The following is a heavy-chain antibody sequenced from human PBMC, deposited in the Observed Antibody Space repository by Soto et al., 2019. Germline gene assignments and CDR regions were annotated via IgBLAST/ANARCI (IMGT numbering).Heavy chain of an antibody. CDR3: AKDRKRVTMIVVVSPDY. Sequence: QVQLVESGGGVVQPGRSLRLSCAASGFTFSSYGMHWVRQAPGKGLEWVAVISYDGSNKYYADSVKGRFTISRDNSKNPLYLQMNSLRAEDTAVYYCAKDRKRVTMIVVVSPDYWGQGTLVTVSS. D-gene: IGHD3-22*01. J-gene: IGHJ4*02. CDR1: GFTFSSYG. CDR2: ISYDGSNK. V-gene: IGHV3-30*18.